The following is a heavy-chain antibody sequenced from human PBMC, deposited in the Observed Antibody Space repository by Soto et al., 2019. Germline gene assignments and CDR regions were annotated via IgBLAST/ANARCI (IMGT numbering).Heavy chain of an antibody. Sequence: KVQGRVTLTTDTSTSTAYMDMRSLRSDDTAVYYCARRYGDPLSSTGFDYWGQGTLVSVSS. V-gene: IGHV1-18*01. D-gene: IGHD2-21*02. J-gene: IGHJ4*02. CDR3: ARRYGDPLSSTGFDY.